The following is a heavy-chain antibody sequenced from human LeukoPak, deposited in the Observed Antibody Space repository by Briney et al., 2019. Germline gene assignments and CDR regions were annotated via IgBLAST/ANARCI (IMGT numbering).Heavy chain of an antibody. D-gene: IGHD3-3*01. Sequence: GASVKVSCKASGYTFTSYYMHWVRQAPGQGLEWMGIINPSGGSTSYAQKFQGRVTMTRDTSTSTVYMELSSLRSEDTAVYYCARATITQYVFWGGYYTYWGQGPLVTVSS. V-gene: IGHV1-46*03. CDR1: GYTFTSYY. CDR2: INPSGGST. J-gene: IGHJ4*02. CDR3: ARATITQYVFWGGYYTY.